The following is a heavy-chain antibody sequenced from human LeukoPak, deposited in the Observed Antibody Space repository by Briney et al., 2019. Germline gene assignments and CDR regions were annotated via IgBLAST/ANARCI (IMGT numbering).Heavy chain of an antibody. J-gene: IGHJ4*02. CDR3: TRAGRWLQTFDY. CDR2: IRSKAYGGTT. D-gene: IGHD5-24*01. V-gene: IGHV3-49*04. CDR1: GFTFSSYA. Sequence: PGGSLRLSCAASGFTFSSYAMSWVRQAPGKGLEWVGFIRSKAYGGTTEYAASVKGRFTISRDDSKSIAYLQMNSLKTEDTAVYYCTRAGRWLQTFDYWGQGTLVTVSS.